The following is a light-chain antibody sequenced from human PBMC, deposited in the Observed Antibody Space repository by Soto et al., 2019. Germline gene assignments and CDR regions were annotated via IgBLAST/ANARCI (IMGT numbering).Light chain of an antibody. V-gene: IGLV4-69*01. CDR2: LNSDGSH. J-gene: IGLJ2*01. CDR1: SGHSNYA. Sequence: QSVLTQSPSASASLGASFKLTCTLSSGHSNYAIAWHQQQSEKGPRYLMKLNSDGSHSKGDGIPDRFSGSSSGAERYLTIYSLQSEDEDEYYCQTWGSGIVVFGGGTKLTVL. CDR3: QTWGSGIVV.